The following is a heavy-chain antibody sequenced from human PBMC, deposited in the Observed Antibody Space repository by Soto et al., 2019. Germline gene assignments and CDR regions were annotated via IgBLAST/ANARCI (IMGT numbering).Heavy chain of an antibody. Sequence: PSETLSLTCTVSGGSISSSSYYWGWIRQPSGKGLEWIGSIYYSGSTYYNPSLESRVTISVDTSKNQFSLKLSSVTAADTAVYYCARHGAAVAAASPYYFDYWGQGTLVTVS. V-gene: IGHV4-39*01. CDR1: GGSISSSSYY. CDR3: ARHGAAVAAASPYYFDY. J-gene: IGHJ4*02. CDR2: IYYSGST. D-gene: IGHD6-19*01.